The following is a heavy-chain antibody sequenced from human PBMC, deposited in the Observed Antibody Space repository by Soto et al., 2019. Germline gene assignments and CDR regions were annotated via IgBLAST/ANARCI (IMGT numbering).Heavy chain of an antibody. D-gene: IGHD3-3*01. CDR1: GGAINSYY. CDR3: ARGNRFSDWFDP. J-gene: IGHJ5*02. Sequence: PSETLSLTCTVSGGAINSYYWTWIRQPAGKGLEWIGRIYSSGSTKYNPSLQSRVTMSLYTSKNQFSLRLTSVTAADTAVYYCARGNRFSDWFDPSCQSTLVTVSS. V-gene: IGHV4-4*07. CDR2: IYSSGST.